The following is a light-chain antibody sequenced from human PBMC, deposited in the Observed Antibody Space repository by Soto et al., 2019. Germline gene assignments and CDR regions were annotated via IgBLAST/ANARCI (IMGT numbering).Light chain of an antibody. CDR1: QSVLYSSKSKNL. CDR2: WAS. J-gene: IGKJ3*01. CDR3: QQYYSTPFT. V-gene: IGKV4-1*01. Sequence: DIVMTQSTDSLDVSLGERATINCKSSQSVLYSSKSKNLLAWYQQKSGQPPKLLVYWASTREPGVPDRFSGSGSGTDFTLTISSLQAGDVAVYYCQQYYSTPFTFGPGTRVDIK.